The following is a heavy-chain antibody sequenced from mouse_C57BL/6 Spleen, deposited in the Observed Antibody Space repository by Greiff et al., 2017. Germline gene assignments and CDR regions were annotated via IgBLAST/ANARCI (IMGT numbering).Heavy chain of an antibody. V-gene: IGHV1-54*01. CDR2: INPGSGGT. CDR3: ARAYYGSSYRYFDV. J-gene: IGHJ1*03. D-gene: IGHD1-1*01. Sequence: QVQLQQSGAELVRPGTSVKVSCKASGYAFTNSLIEWVKQRPGQGLEWIGVINPGSGGTNYNEKFKGKATLTADKSSSTAYMQLSSLTSEDSAVFFCARAYYGSSYRYFDVWGTGTTVTVSS. CDR1: GYAFTNSL.